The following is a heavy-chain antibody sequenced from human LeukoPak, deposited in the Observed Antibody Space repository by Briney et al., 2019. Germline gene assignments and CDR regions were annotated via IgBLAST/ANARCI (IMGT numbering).Heavy chain of an antibody. D-gene: IGHD2-21*02. CDR1: GFTFSRYG. J-gene: IGHJ5*02. Sequence: GGSLRLSCGTSGFTFSRYGMHWVRQAPGKGLEWVAFIRYDGSNRYYADSVKGRFTISRDNSKNTLYLQIHSLRSDDTAVYYCARDNAYCGGDCSTFDPWGQGTLVTVSS. V-gene: IGHV3-30*02. CDR2: IRYDGSNR. CDR3: ARDNAYCGGDCSTFDP.